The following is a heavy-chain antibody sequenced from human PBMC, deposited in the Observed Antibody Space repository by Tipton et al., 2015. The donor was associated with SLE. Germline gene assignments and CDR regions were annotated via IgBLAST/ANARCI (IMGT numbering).Heavy chain of an antibody. CDR1: GGSISSYY. J-gene: IGHJ4*02. D-gene: IGHD3-22*01. CDR2: VYYSGST. CDR3: ARDEYRYDTTGYHLLGHFDF. Sequence: TLSLTCTVSGGSISSYYWSWIRQPPGKGLEWIGYVYYSGSTNCNPSLKSRVTISADTPKNQFSLNLSSVTAADTAVYYCARDEYRYDTTGYHLLGHFDFWGQGTLVTVSS. V-gene: IGHV4-59*12.